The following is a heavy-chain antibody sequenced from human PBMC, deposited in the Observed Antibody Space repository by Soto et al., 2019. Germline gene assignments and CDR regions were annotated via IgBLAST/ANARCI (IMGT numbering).Heavy chain of an antibody. V-gene: IGHV3-30*18. CDR2: ISYDGSNK. CDR3: AKDLSDILTGYSWALYYYYYYGMDV. CDR1: GFTFSSYG. J-gene: IGHJ6*02. D-gene: IGHD3-9*01. Sequence: SLRLFCAASGFTFSSYGMHWVRQAPGKGLEWVAVISYDGSNKYYADSVKGRFTISRDNSKNTLYLQMNSLRAEDTAVYYCAKDLSDILTGYSWALYYYYYYGMDVWGQGTTVTVSS.